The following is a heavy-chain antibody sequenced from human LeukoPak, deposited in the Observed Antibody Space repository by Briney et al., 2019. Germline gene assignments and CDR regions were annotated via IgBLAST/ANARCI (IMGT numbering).Heavy chain of an antibody. CDR1: GGSISSHY. CDR3: ARTDYGGNSDYFDY. CDR2: IYYSGST. V-gene: IGHV4-59*11. Sequence: SETLSLTCTVSGGSISSHYWSWIRQPPGKGLEWIGYIYYSGSTNYNPSLKSRVTISVDTSKNQFSLKLSSVTAADTAVYYCARTDYGGNSDYFDYWGQGTLVTVSS. J-gene: IGHJ4*02. D-gene: IGHD4-23*01.